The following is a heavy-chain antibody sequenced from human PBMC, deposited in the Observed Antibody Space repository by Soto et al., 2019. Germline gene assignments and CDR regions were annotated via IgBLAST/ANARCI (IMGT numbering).Heavy chain of an antibody. CDR1: GFTFGVYA. CDR3: TRVGVMTNGHYYYYYMDV. J-gene: IGHJ6*03. Sequence: PGGSLSLSFTASGFTFGVYAMSWFRQAPGKGLEWVGFIRSKAYGGTTEYAASVKGRFTISRDDSKSIAYLQMNSLKTEDTAVYYCTRVGVMTNGHYYYYYMDVWGKGTTVTVAS. D-gene: IGHD3-22*01. V-gene: IGHV3-49*03. CDR2: IRSKAYGGTT.